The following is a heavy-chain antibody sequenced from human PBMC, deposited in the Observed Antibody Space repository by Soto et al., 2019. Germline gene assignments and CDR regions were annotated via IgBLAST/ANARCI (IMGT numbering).Heavy chain of an antibody. D-gene: IGHD6-6*01. V-gene: IGHV1-24*01. CDR2: FDPEDGET. CDR3: ARDVIGSSDDYYYYGMDV. J-gene: IGHJ6*02. CDR1: GYTLTELS. Sequence: ASVKVSCKVSGYTLTELSMHWVRQAPGKGLEWMGGFDPEDGETIYAQKFQGRVTMTEDTSTGTAYMELRSLRSDDTAVYYCARDVIGSSDDYYYYGMDVWGQGTTVTVSS.